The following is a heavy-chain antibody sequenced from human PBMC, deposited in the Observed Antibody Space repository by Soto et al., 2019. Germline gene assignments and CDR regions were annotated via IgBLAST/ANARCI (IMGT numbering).Heavy chain of an antibody. CDR3: ATLPRTIERTPAAIWSFDS. V-gene: IGHV1-24*01. CDR2: LDAEDGET. J-gene: IGHJ4*02. D-gene: IGHD2-2*01. Sequence: ASVKVSCKVSGYSLSDLSIHWVRQAPGKGLEWMGGLDAEDGETIYAQKLQGRGTMTEDTSTGTAYMELSSLTSEDTAMYYCATLPRTIERTPAAIWSFDSWGQGTLVTVSS. CDR1: GYSLSDLS.